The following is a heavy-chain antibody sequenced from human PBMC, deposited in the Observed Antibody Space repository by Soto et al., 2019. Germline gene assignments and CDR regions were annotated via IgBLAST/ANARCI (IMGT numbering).Heavy chain of an antibody. CDR3: AKSQWLAYDAFDI. CDR1: GFTFSSYA. J-gene: IGHJ3*02. V-gene: IGHV3-23*01. D-gene: IGHD6-19*01. Sequence: EVQLLESGGGLVQPGGSLRLSCAASGFTFSSYAMSWVRQAPGKGLEWVSAISGGGGSTYYADSVKGRFTISRDNSKNTLYLQMNSLRAEDTAVYYCAKSQWLAYDAFDIWGQGTMVTVSS. CDR2: ISGGGGST.